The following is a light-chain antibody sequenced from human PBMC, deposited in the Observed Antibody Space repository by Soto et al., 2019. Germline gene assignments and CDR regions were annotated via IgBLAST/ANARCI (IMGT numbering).Light chain of an antibody. V-gene: IGKV1-39*01. CDR3: QQSYNTPRT. J-gene: IGKJ1*01. Sequence: DIQMTQSPSSLSASVGDRVIITCRASQDISSHLNWYQQKPGKAPKLLIYAASSLQSGVPSRFSGSGSGTDFTLTISSLQPEDFATYYCQQSYNTPRTFGQGTHVEIK. CDR2: AAS. CDR1: QDISSH.